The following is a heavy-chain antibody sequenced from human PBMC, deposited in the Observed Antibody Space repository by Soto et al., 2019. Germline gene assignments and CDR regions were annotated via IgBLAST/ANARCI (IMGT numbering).Heavy chain of an antibody. J-gene: IGHJ3*02. CDR3: ARDRWYQLLSQQQLVHDAFDI. CDR2: ISYDGSNK. V-gene: IGHV3-30-3*01. Sequence: QVQLVESGGGVVQPGRSLRLSCAASGFTFSSYAMHWVRQAPGKGLEWVAVISYDGSNKYYADSVKGRFTISRDNSKNTLYLQMNSLRAEDTAVYYCARDRWYQLLSQQQLVHDAFDIWGQGTMFTVSS. CDR1: GFTFSSYA. D-gene: IGHD2-2*01.